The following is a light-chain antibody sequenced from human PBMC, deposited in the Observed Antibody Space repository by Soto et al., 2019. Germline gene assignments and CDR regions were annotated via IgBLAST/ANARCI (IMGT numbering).Light chain of an antibody. CDR2: GAS. CDR3: QQYGSSGT. J-gene: IGKJ1*01. CDR1: QSVSNNY. Sequence: ENVLPQSPSTLSLAPGDRATLSSRASQSVSNNYLAWYQQKPGQAPRLLIYGASNRATGIPDRFSGSGSGTDFTLTISRLEPEDFAVYYCQQYGSSGTFGQGTKVDIK. V-gene: IGKV3-20*01.